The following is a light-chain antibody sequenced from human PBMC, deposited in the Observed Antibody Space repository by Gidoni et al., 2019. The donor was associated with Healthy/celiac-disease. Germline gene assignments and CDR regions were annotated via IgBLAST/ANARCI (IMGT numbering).Light chain of an antibody. CDR2: AAS. Sequence: DIQLTQSPSSLYASVGDRVTITCRASQSISSYLNWYQQKPGKAPKLLIYAASRLQSGVPSRFSGSGSGTDFTLTISSLQPEDFATYYCQQSYSTPWTFGQGTKVEIK. V-gene: IGKV1-39*01. J-gene: IGKJ1*01. CDR1: QSISSY. CDR3: QQSYSTPWT.